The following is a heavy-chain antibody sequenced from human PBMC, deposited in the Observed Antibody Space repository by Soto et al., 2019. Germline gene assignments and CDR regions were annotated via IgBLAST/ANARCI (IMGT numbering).Heavy chain of an antibody. Sequence: SETLSLTCTVSGGSINSNNWWNWVRQAPGKGLEWIGEIYHSGTTNHNPSLKSRLTMSVDKSKNQFSLKLNSVTAADTAVYYCAREKVVVIAAQASDIWGQGTMVTVSS. CDR1: GGSINSNNW. CDR2: IYHSGTT. CDR3: AREKVVVIAAQASDI. J-gene: IGHJ3*02. V-gene: IGHV4-4*02. D-gene: IGHD2-21*01.